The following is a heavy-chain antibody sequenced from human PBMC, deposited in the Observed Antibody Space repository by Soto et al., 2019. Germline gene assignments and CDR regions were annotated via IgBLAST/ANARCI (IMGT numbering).Heavy chain of an antibody. CDR3: ARRDFYGGNFDL. V-gene: IGHV4-39*01. Sequence: QLQLQESGPGLVKPSETLSLTCTVSNGSISSSNLYWAWIRQPPGKGLEWIGSSYYSGTTYYKPSLESRLTISVNKSKNQSAPRLTSVPAADTAVYYCARRDFYGGNFDLWGRGTLVTVSS. CDR2: SYYSGTT. D-gene: IGHD3-16*01. J-gene: IGHJ2*01. CDR1: NGSISSSNLY.